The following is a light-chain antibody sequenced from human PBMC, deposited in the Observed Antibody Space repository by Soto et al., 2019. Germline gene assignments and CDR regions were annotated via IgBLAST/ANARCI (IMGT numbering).Light chain of an antibody. CDR3: QQSFSPSIT. Sequence: DIQMTQSPSTLSASVGDRVTITCRASQSISSWLAWYQQKPGKSPKLLISAASSLQSGVPSRFSGSGSGTDFTLTISSLQPEDFATYYCQQSFSPSITFGQGTRLEIK. J-gene: IGKJ5*01. V-gene: IGKV1-39*01. CDR1: QSISSW. CDR2: AAS.